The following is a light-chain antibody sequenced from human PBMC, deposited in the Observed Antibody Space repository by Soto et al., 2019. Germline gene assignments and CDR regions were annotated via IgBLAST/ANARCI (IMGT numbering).Light chain of an antibody. J-gene: IGKJ1*01. V-gene: IGKV3-20*01. CDR1: QSVSSSS. CDR3: QQYGSSPGT. CDR2: GAS. Sequence: EIVLTQSPGTLSLSPGERATLSCRASQSVSSSSLAWYQQKPGQAPRLLIYGASSRATGIPDRFSGSGSGTDFTLTISRLEPEDFAVYYCQQYGSSPGTFGQGTKVDLK.